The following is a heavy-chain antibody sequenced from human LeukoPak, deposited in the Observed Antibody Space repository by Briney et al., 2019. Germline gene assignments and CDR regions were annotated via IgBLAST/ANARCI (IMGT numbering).Heavy chain of an antibody. CDR1: GFTFGDYA. D-gene: IGHD3-22*01. J-gene: IGHJ5*02. Sequence: GRSLRLSCTASGFTFGDYAMSWVRQAPGKGLEWVGFIRSKAYGGTTEYAASVKGRFTISRDDSKNTLYLQMNSLKTEDTAVYYCTTGLAWGQGTLVTVSS. CDR2: IRSKAYGGTT. CDR3: TTGLA. V-gene: IGHV3-49*04.